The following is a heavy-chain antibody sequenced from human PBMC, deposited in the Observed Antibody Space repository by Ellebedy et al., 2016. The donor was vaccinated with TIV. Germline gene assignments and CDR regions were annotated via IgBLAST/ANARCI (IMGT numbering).Heavy chain of an antibody. Sequence: ASVKVSCKASGGTFRRYAISWVRQAPGQGLEWMGGIIPIFGTANYAQKFQGRVTITADEFTSIAYMELSSLRSEDTAVYYCARETIVVVPAAISSDDYYYYGMDVWGQGTTVTVSS. CDR2: IIPIFGTA. CDR1: GGTFRRYA. CDR3: ARETIVVVPAAISSDDYYYYGMDV. V-gene: IGHV1-69*13. D-gene: IGHD2-2*01. J-gene: IGHJ6*02.